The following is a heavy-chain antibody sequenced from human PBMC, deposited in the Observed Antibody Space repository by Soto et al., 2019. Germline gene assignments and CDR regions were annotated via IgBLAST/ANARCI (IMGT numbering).Heavy chain of an antibody. Sequence: GGSLRLSCAASGFTFSDYYMSWIRQAPGKGLEWVSYISSSSSYTNYADSVKGRFTISRDNAKNSLYLQMNSLRAEDTAVYYCARGSRAADFDYWGQGTLVTVSS. J-gene: IGHJ4*02. CDR3: ARGSRAADFDY. CDR1: GFTFSDYY. CDR2: ISSSSSYT. D-gene: IGHD6-13*01. V-gene: IGHV3-11*05.